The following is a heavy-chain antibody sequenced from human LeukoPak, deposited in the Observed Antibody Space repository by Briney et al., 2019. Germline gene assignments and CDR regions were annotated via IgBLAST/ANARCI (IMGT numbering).Heavy chain of an antibody. V-gene: IGHV4-39*02. CDR3: EREQGGQQDY. Sequence: SETLSLTCTVSGGSISSSSYYWGWIRQPPGKGLEWIGSIYYSGSTYYNPSLKSRVTISVDTSKNPFSLEVSSVTAADTAVYYCEREQGGQQDYWGQGTLVTVSS. D-gene: IGHD6-13*01. J-gene: IGHJ4*02. CDR2: IYYSGST. CDR1: GGSISSSSYY.